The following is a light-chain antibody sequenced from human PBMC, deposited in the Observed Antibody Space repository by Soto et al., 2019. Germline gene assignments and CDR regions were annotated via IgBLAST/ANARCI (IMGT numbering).Light chain of an antibody. Sequence: DIQMTQSPSSLSASVGDRVTITCQASQHISTYLNWFQQKPGKAPELLIYAASNLVPGVPSRFSGSGSGTEFTFTISSLQPEDFATYYCQQYDILPLTFGAGTKVDIK. CDR2: AAS. CDR1: QHISTY. V-gene: IGKV1-33*01. J-gene: IGKJ4*01. CDR3: QQYDILPLT.